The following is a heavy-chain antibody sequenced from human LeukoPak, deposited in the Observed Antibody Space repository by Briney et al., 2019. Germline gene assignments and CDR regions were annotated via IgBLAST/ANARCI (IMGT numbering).Heavy chain of an antibody. J-gene: IGHJ4*02. CDR1: GYTFTGYY. CDR3: ARDGRYFDWLLSPFLDY. Sequence: ASVKVSCKASGYTFTGYYMHWVRQAPGQGLEWMGWINPNSGGTNYAQKFQGRVTMTRDTSISTAYMELSRLRSDDTAVYYCARDGRYFDWLLSPFLDYWGQGTLVTVSS. CDR2: INPNSGGT. V-gene: IGHV1-2*02. D-gene: IGHD3-9*01.